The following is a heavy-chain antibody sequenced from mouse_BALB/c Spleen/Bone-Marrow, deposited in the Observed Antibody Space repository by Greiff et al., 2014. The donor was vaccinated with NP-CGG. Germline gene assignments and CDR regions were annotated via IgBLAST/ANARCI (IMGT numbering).Heavy chain of an antibody. V-gene: IGHV1-5*01. J-gene: IGHJ2*01. CDR2: IYPGNSDT. CDR1: GYTFSNYW. Sequence: EVQLQESGTVLARPGAAVKMSCKASGYTFSNYWMHWVKQRPGQGLEWIGTIYPGNSDTTYNQKFKSKAKLTAVTSTSTAYMELSSLTNEDSAVYYCTTLARNNLDYWGQGTTLTVSS. D-gene: IGHD6-1*01. CDR3: TTLARNNLDY.